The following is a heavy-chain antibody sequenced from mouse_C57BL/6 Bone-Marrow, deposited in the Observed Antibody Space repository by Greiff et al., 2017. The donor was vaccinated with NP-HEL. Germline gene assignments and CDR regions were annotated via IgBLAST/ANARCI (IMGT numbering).Heavy chain of an antibody. CDR3: ARRSSGFLYYFDY. Sequence: EVKLQESGPGLVKPSQSLSLTCSVTGYSITSGYYWNWIRQFPGNKLEWMGYISYDGSNNYNPSLKNRISITRDTSKNQFFLKLNSVTTEDTATYYCARRSSGFLYYFDYWGQGTTLTVSS. CDR1: GYSITSGYY. CDR2: ISYDGSN. V-gene: IGHV3-6*01. J-gene: IGHJ2*01. D-gene: IGHD3-2*02.